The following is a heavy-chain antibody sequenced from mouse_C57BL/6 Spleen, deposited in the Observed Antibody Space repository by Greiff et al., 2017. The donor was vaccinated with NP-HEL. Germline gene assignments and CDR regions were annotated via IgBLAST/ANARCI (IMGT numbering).Heavy chain of an antibody. Sequence: VQLQQPGAELVKPGASVKLSCKASGYTFTSYWMQWVKQRPGQGLEWIGEIDPSDSYTNYNQKFKGKATLTVDTSSSTAYMQLSSLTSEDSAVYYCERRGPGDYWGQGTTLTVSS. CDR3: ERRGPGDY. J-gene: IGHJ2*01. CDR1: GYTFTSYW. CDR2: IDPSDSYT. V-gene: IGHV1-50*01.